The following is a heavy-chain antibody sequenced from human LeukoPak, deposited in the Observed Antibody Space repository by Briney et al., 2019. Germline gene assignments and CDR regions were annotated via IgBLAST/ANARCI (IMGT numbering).Heavy chain of an antibody. CDR3: ATLLGTNQPVYHFDY. CDR1: GYTLTELS. V-gene: IGHV1-24*01. D-gene: IGHD1-14*01. Sequence: ASVKVSCKVSGYTLTELSMHWVRQAPGKGLEWMGGFDPEDGETIYAQKFQGRVTMTEDTSTDTAYMELSSLRSEDTAVYYCATLLGTNQPVYHFDYWGQGTLVTVSS. J-gene: IGHJ4*02. CDR2: FDPEDGET.